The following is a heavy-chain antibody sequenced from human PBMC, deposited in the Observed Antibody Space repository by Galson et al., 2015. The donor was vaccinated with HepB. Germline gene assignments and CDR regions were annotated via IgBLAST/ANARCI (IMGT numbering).Heavy chain of an antibody. Sequence: SGAEVKKPGESLKISCKGSGYRFTNHWIGWVRQMPGKGLEWMGAIYPADSDTRYSPSFRGHVTISADQSLSTSYLQWSSLKASDTAMYYCAKRPAGDVGAIFDYWGQGTLVTVSS. CDR1: GYRFTNHW. CDR2: IYPADSDT. J-gene: IGHJ4*02. CDR3: AKRPAGDVGAIFDY. D-gene: IGHD7-27*01. V-gene: IGHV5-51*01.